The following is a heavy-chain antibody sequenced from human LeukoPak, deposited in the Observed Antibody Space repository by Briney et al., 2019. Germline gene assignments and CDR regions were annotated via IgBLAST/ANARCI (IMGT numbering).Heavy chain of an antibody. CDR1: GYAISSGYF. CDR3: ARGYSSSWYFNWFDP. V-gene: IGHV4-38-2*02. CDR2: IYHSGST. Sequence: SETLSLTCSVSGYAISSGYFWGWIRQPPVKGLEWIGTIYHSGSTYYNPSLKSRVTISVDTSKNQFSLKLSSVTAADTAVYYCARGYSSSWYFNWFDPWGQGTLVTVSS. D-gene: IGHD6-13*01. J-gene: IGHJ5*02.